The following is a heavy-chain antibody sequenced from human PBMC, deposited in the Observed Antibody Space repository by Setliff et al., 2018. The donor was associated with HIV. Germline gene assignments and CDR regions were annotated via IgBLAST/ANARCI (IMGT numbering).Heavy chain of an antibody. J-gene: IGHJ4*02. Sequence: PGGSLRLSCGASGFTFSDKSMSWVRQAPGMGLEWVSTISGSGGDTYYADSAKGRFTILRDNSKNTLYLQINTLRVEDTAVYYCTKNDFGGRWDWGQGTLVTVSS. V-gene: IGHV3-23*01. CDR3: TKNDFGGRWD. CDR1: GFTFSDKS. D-gene: IGHD1-1*01. CDR2: ISGSGGDT.